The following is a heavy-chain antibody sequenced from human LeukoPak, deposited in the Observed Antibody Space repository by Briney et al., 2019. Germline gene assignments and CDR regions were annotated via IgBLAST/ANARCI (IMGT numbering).Heavy chain of an antibody. CDR3: ARVPEYSGNDY. V-gene: IGHV3-74*01. D-gene: IGHD1-26*01. Sequence: GGSLRLSCAASGFTFSSYWMHWVRQAPGKGLVWVSRINSDGSSTSYADSVKGRFTISRDSAKNTLYLQMNSLRAEDTAVYYCARVPEYSGNDYWGQGTLVTVSS. J-gene: IGHJ4*02. CDR1: GFTFSSYW. CDR2: INSDGSST.